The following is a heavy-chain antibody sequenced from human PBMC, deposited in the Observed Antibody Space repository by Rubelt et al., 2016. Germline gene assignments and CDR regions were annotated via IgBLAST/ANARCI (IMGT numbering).Heavy chain of an antibody. D-gene: IGHD7-27*01. CDR2: IYHSGST. CDR3: ARAGLGNFDL. V-gene: IGHV4-4*02. Sequence: VRQPPGKGLEWIGEIYHSGSTNYNPSLKSRVTISVDKSKNQFSLKLSSVTAADTAVYYCARAGLGNFDLWAVAPWSLSPQ. J-gene: IGHJ2*01.